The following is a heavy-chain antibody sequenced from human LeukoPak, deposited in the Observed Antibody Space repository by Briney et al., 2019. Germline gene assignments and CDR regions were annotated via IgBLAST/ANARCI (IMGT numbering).Heavy chain of an antibody. CDR1: GYTFTSYY. CDR3: ARDANHFIAAAGTGPSFFDY. J-gene: IGHJ4*02. D-gene: IGHD6-13*01. Sequence: ASVNVSCKASGYTFTSYYMHWVRQAPGQGLEWMGIINPSGGSTSYAQKFQGRVTMTRDTSTSTVYMELSSLRSEDTAVYYCARDANHFIAAAGTGPSFFDYWGQGTLVTVSS. CDR2: INPSGGST. V-gene: IGHV1-46*01.